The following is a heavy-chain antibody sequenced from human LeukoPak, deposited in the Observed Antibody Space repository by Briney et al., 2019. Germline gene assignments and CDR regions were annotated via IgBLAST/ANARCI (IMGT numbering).Heavy chain of an antibody. CDR1: GFTFSSYA. D-gene: IGHD3-9*01. J-gene: IGHJ6*02. CDR3: ARDIGDILTGYYPLYYYYGMDV. Sequence: PGGSLRLSCVASGFTFSSYAMNWVRQAPGKGLGYVSSISSSSSHIYYADSVKGRFTISRDNAKNSLYLQMNSLRAEDTAVYYCARDIGDILTGYYPLYYYYGMDVWGQGTTVTVSS. V-gene: IGHV3-21*01. CDR2: ISSSSSHI.